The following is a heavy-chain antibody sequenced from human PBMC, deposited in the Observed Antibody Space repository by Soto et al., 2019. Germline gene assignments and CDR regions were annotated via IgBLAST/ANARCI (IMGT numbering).Heavy chain of an antibody. CDR3: ARGGTGTWRFDP. J-gene: IGHJ5*02. Sequence: QLVESGGGLVQPGGSLELSCAASGFSFSDSVIHWVRQASGKGLEWLGRIRAKVKNYATGYAVSVKGRFIISRDDSKNTALLQMNSLRIEDTAVYYCARGGTGTWRFDPWGQGTLVTVSA. CDR1: GFSFSDSV. CDR2: IRAKVKNYAT. D-gene: IGHD1-1*01. V-gene: IGHV3-73*01.